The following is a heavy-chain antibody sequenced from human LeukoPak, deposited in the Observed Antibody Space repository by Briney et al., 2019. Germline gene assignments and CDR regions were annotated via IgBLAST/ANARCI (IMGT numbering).Heavy chain of an antibody. V-gene: IGHV1-2*02. CDR3: ARDIGQELEFDY. CDR1: GYTFTGYY. D-gene: IGHD1-7*01. Sequence: ASVKVSCKASGYTFTGYYMHWVRQAPGQGLDGMGWINPNSGGTNYAQKFQGRSTMPRDPSISTAYMELSRLRSDDTAVYYWARDIGQELEFDYCSQGTLLTVSS. CDR2: INPNSGGT. J-gene: IGHJ4*01.